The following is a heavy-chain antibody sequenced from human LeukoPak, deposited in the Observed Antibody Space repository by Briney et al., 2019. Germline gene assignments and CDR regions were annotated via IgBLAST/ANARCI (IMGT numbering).Heavy chain of an antibody. D-gene: IGHD1-26*01. CDR3: ARGLGYSGSYQTFDY. V-gene: IGHV3-48*03. CDR1: GFTFSSYE. Sequence: GGSLRLSCAASGFTFSSYEMNWVRQAPGKGLEWVSYISSSGSTIYYADSVKGRFTISRDNAKNSLYLQMNSLRAEDTAVYYCARGLGYSGSYQTFDYGGQGTLVTVSS. CDR2: ISSSGSTI. J-gene: IGHJ4*02.